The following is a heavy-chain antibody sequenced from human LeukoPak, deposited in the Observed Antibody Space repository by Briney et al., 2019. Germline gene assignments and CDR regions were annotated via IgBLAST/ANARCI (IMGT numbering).Heavy chain of an antibody. CDR1: GMSFSSYE. Sequence: PGGSLRLPCAASGMSFSSYEMNWVRQAPGKGLEWVSYISSGGTTIYYADSVKGRFTISRDNAKNSLYLQMNNLRAEDTAVYYCASARLYSSSWYCYFDYWGREPWSPSPQ. J-gene: IGHJ4*02. CDR2: ISSGGTTI. D-gene: IGHD6-13*01. V-gene: IGHV3-48*03. CDR3: ASARLYSSSWYCYFDY.